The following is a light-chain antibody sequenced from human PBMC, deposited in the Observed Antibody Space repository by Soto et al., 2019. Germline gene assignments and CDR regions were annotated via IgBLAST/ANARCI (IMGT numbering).Light chain of an antibody. V-gene: IGLV2-14*01. CDR2: EVT. CDR3: SSYSSSSALDVI. Sequence: QSVLAQPASVSGSPGQSITISCAGTNRDVGGYNYVSWYQQYPGKAPKLIIYEVTYRPSGVSNRFSGSKSGNTASLTISGLQAEDEADYYCSSYSSSSALDVIFDGGTKLTVL. J-gene: IGLJ2*01. CDR1: NRDVGGYNY.